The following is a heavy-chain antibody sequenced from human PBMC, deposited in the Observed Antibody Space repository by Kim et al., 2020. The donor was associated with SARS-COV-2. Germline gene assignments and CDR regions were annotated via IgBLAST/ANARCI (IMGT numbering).Heavy chain of an antibody. V-gene: IGHV4-39*01. J-gene: IGHJ2*01. CDR3: AGPQWYIRGWYV. D-gene: IGHD6-13*01. CDR2: ADYIGNT. Sequence: SETLSLTCTVSGGSLSSSSYYWGWIRQPPGKGLEWIGTADYIGNTYYNPSLKSRVTISVDTYKNQFSLKLGLVTAADTAVYYCAGPQWYIRGWYV. CDR1: GGSLSSSSYY.